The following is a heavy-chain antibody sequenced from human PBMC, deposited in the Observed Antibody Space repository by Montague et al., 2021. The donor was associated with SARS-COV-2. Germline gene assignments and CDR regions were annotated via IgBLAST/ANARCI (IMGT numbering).Heavy chain of an antibody. CDR1: GGSTSSGGYY. CDR2: IYYSGST. D-gene: IGHD2-2*01. Sequence: TLSLTCTVSGGSTSSGGYYWSWIRQHPGKGLEWIGYIYYSGSTYYNPSLKSRVTISVDTSKNQFSLKLSSVTAADTAVYYCATESLGYCSSTSCYGPHYGMDVWGQRTTVTVSS. V-gene: IGHV4-31*03. J-gene: IGHJ6*02. CDR3: ATESLGYCSSTSCYGPHYGMDV.